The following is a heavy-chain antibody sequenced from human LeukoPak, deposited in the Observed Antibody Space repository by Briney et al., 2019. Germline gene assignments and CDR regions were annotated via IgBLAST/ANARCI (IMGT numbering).Heavy chain of an antibody. D-gene: IGHD3-22*01. CDR1: GYTFTNYG. J-gene: IGHJ4*02. Sequence: SVKVSCKASGYTFTNYGISWLRQAPGQGLEWMGGIIPIFGTANYAQKFQGRVTITTDESTSTAYMELSSLRSEDTAVYYCARTYYDSSGYYSKFDYWGQGTLVTVSS. CDR2: IIPIFGTA. V-gene: IGHV1-69*05. CDR3: ARTYYDSSGYYSKFDY.